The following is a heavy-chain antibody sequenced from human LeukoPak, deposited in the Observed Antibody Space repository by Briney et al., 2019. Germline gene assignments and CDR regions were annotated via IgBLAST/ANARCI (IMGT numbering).Heavy chain of an antibody. CDR1: GYTFTSYG. CDR3: ARGTGAVVKELDY. V-gene: IGHV1-69*13. CDR2: IIPIFGTA. D-gene: IGHD4-23*01. Sequence: GASVKVSCKASGYTFTSYGISWVRQAPGQGLEWMGGIIPIFGTANYAQKFQGRVTITADESTSTAYMELSSLRSEDTAVYYCARGTGAVVKELDYWGQGTLVTVSS. J-gene: IGHJ4*02.